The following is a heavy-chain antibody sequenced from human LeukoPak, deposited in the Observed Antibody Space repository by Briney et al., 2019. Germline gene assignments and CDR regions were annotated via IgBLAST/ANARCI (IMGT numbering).Heavy chain of an antibody. CDR2: ITGSSSTI. J-gene: IGHJ4*02. V-gene: IGHV3-48*01. D-gene: IGHD4-11*01. CDR1: GFTFSTYS. Sequence: GGSLRLSCAASGFTFSTYSMNWVRQAPGKGLEWVSYITGSSSTIYYADSVKGRFTISRDNAKNSLYLQMNSLRAEDTAVYYCARSTAHFDYWGQGTLVTVSS. CDR3: ARSTAHFDY.